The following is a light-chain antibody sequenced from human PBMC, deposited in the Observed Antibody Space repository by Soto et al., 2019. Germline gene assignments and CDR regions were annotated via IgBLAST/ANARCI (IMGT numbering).Light chain of an antibody. V-gene: IGKV3-20*01. Sequence: EIVLTQSPGTLSLSPGERATLSCRASQSVSSAYLAWYQQIPDQAPWLLIYGASSRATGIPDRFSGSGAGTDFTLAMSGLEPEDFAVYYCQQSGSSFYTFGQGTKLEIK. CDR2: GAS. CDR1: QSVSSAY. CDR3: QQSGSSFYT. J-gene: IGKJ2*01.